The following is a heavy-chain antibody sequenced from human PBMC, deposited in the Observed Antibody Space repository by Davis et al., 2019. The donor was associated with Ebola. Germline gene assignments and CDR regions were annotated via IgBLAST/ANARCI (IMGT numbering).Heavy chain of an antibody. J-gene: IGHJ4*02. CDR3: VRIGGIDGDNDY. Sequence: GESLKISCAASGFTVSSNYMSWVRQAPGKGLEWVSVIYSGGSTYYADSVKGRFTVSRDNAKNTLYLQMNSLRIEDMALYFCVRIGGIDGDNDYWGQGTLVTVSS. CDR2: IYSGGST. D-gene: IGHD5-24*01. V-gene: IGHV3-53*01. CDR1: GFTVSSNY.